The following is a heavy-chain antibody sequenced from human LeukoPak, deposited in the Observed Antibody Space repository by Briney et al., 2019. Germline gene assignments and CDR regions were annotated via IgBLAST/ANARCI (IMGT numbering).Heavy chain of an antibody. Sequence: SETLSLTCAVYGGSFSGYYWRWIRQPPGKGLEWIGEINHSGSTNYNPSLKSRVTISVDTSKNQFSLKLSSVTAADTAVYYCASGTYYDILTGPGDAFDIWGQGTMVTVSS. J-gene: IGHJ3*02. CDR1: GGSFSGYY. CDR3: ASGTYYDILTGPGDAFDI. V-gene: IGHV4-34*01. D-gene: IGHD3-9*01. CDR2: INHSGST.